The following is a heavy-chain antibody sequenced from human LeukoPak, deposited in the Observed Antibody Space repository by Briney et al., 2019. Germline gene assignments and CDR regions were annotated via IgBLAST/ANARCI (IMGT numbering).Heavy chain of an antibody. Sequence: SETLSLTCTVSGGSISSGGYYWSWIRQHPGKGLEWIGYIYYSGSTYYNPSLKSRVTISVDTSKNQFSLKLSSVTAADTAVYYCARGLFGSYYFDYWGQGTLVTVSS. CDR2: IYYSGST. CDR3: ARGLFGSYYFDY. J-gene: IGHJ4*02. D-gene: IGHD3-10*02. V-gene: IGHV4-61*08. CDR1: GGSISSGGYY.